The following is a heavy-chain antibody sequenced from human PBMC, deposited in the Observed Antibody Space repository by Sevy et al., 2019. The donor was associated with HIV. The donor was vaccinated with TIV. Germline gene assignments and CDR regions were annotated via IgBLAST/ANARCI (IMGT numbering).Heavy chain of an antibody. CDR1: GGSFSGYY. V-gene: IGHV4-34*01. CDR3: ARSRGNSYDFWSGYPNQAQKTYWFDP. CDR2: INHSGST. J-gene: IGHJ5*02. Sequence: SETLSLTCAVYGGSFSGYYWSWIRQPPGKGLEWIGEINHSGSTNYNPSLKSRVTISVDTSKNQVSLKLSSVTAADTAVYYCARSRGNSYDFWSGYPNQAQKTYWFDPWGQGTLVTVSS. D-gene: IGHD3-3*01.